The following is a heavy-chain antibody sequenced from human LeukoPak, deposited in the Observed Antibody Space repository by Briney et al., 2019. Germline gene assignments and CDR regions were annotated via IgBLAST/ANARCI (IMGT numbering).Heavy chain of an antibody. V-gene: IGHV3-74*01. J-gene: IGHJ4*02. D-gene: IGHD3-22*01. Sequence: GGSLRLSCAASGFTSSNYWMHWVRQAPGKGLVWVARINSDGSSTTYADSVKGRFTISRDNAKNSLYLQMNSLRAEDTAVYYCAGVERNYYDSSGYYPFGYWGQGTLVTVSS. CDR2: INSDGSST. CDR3: AGVERNYYDSSGYYPFGY. CDR1: GFTSSNYW.